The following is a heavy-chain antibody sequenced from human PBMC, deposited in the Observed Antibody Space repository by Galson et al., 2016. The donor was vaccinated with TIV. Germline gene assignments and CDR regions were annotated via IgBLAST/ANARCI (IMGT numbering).Heavy chain of an antibody. Sequence: SQRLSCAASGLNVSMNYMTWVRQAPGKGLEWVSIIYDGGDTYYADSVRGRFTISRDNFKDILYLHMTGLRPDDTGVYYCARDRVVGATYYNYYFGMDVWGQGTTVTVSS. V-gene: IGHV3-66*02. CDR1: GLNVSMNY. CDR2: IYDGGDT. J-gene: IGHJ6*02. D-gene: IGHD2-15*01. CDR3: ARDRVVGATYYNYYFGMDV.